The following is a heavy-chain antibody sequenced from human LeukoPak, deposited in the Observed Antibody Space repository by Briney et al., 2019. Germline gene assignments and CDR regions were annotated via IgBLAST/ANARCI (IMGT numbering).Heavy chain of an antibody. J-gene: IGHJ4*02. CDR3: ARVLGYDYYFDY. CDR2: IYYSGST. CDR1: GGSISSYY. V-gene: IGHV4-59*01. Sequence: SSETLSLTCTVSGGSISSYYWSWIRQPPGKGLEWIGYIYYSGSTNYNPSLKSRVTISVDTSKNQFSLKLSSVIAADTAVYYCARVLGYDYYFDYWGQGTLVTVSS. D-gene: IGHD5-12*01.